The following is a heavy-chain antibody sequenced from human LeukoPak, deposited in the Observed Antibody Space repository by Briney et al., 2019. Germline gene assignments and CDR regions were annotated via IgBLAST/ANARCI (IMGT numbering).Heavy chain of an antibody. J-gene: IGHJ4*02. V-gene: IGHV1-69*04. CDR3: ARTGFVEMATNGLDY. CDR2: IIPIFGIA. Sequence: ASVKVSCKASGGTFSSYAISWVRQAPGQGLEWMGRIIPIFGIANYAQKFQGRVTITADKSTSTAYMELSSLRSEDTAVYYCARTGFVEMATNGLDYWGQGTLVTVSS. CDR1: GGTFSSYA. D-gene: IGHD5-24*01.